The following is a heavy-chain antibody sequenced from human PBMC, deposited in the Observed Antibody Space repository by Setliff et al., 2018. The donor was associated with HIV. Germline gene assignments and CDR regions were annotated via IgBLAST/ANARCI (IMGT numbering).Heavy chain of an antibody. CDR2: IIPIFGTA. D-gene: IGHD3-3*01. V-gene: IGHV1-69*05. CDR3: ARPGTRWSFDY. J-gene: IGHJ4*02. CDR1: GGTFSSYA. Sequence: RASVKVSCKASGGTFSSYAISWVRQAPGQGLEWMGGIIPIFGTANYAQKFQGRVTITTDESTSTAYMELSSLRSEDTAVYYCARPGTRWSFDYWGQGILVTVSS.